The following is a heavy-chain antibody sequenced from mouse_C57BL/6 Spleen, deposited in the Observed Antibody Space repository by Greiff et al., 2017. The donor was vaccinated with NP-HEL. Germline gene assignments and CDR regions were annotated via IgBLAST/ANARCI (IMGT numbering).Heavy chain of an antibody. Sequence: VQLQQSGPVLVKPGASVKMSCKASGYTFTDYYMNWVKQSPGKSLEWIGVINPYNGGTSYNQKFKGKATLTVDKSSSTAYMELNSLTSEDSAVYYCARGENSSGYFDYWGQGTTLTVSS. CDR1: GYTFTDYY. CDR3: ARGENSSGYFDY. V-gene: IGHV1-19*01. J-gene: IGHJ2*01. CDR2: INPYNGGT. D-gene: IGHD3-2*02.